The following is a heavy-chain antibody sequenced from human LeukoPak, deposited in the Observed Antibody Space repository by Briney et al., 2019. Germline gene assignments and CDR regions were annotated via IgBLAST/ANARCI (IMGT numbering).Heavy chain of an antibody. CDR3: ARDHSGGHDY. CDR1: GYSISSSYY. CDR2: IYYSGST. Sequence: SETLSLTCTVSGYSISSSYYWSWIRQPPGKGLEWIGYIYYSGSTNYNPSLKSRVTISVDTSKNQFSLKLSSVTAADTAVYYCARDHSGGHDYWGQGTLVTVSS. D-gene: IGHD6-25*01. V-gene: IGHV4-61*01. J-gene: IGHJ4*02.